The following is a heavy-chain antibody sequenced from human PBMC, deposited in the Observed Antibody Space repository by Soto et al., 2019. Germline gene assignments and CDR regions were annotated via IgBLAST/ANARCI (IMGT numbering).Heavy chain of an antibody. Sequence: ASETLSLTCTVSGGSISSSSYYWGWIRQPPGKGLEWIGSIYYSGSTYYNPSLKSRVTISVDTSKNQFSLKLSSVTAADTAVYYCARPSFGRYYFDYWGQGTLVTVSS. D-gene: IGHD3-16*01. J-gene: IGHJ4*02. CDR2: IYYSGST. V-gene: IGHV4-39*01. CDR3: ARPSFGRYYFDY. CDR1: GGSISSSSYY.